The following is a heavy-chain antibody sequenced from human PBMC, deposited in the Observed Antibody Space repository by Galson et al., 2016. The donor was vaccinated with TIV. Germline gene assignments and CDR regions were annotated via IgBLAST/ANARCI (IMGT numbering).Heavy chain of an antibody. CDR2: ISPYSGDT. CDR1: GYTFSNYG. CDR3: ARVPGTQVIAATGGWFDP. V-gene: IGHV1-18*04. D-gene: IGHD2-15*01. Sequence: SVKVSCKASGYTFSNYGINWVRQAPGQGLEWMGWISPYSGDTNYPQKLRGRVTLTTDTSTSPAYMELRSLISDDTAIYFCARVPGTQVIAATGGWFDPWGQGTLVTVSS. J-gene: IGHJ5*02.